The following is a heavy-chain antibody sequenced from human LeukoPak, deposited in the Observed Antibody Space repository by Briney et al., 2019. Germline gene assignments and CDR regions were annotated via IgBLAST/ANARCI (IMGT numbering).Heavy chain of an antibody. D-gene: IGHD3-22*01. CDR2: INTKTGNP. CDR1: GYTFTSYY. J-gene: IGHJ4*02. CDR3: ARGGYSRGQGSPFDY. V-gene: IGHV7-4-1*02. Sequence: ASVKVSCKASGYTFTSYYMHWVRQAPGQGLECMGWINTKTGNPTYAQGFAGHFVFSLEASVDTTYLEINSLRTEDTAVYYCARGGYSRGQGSPFDYWGQGALVTVSS.